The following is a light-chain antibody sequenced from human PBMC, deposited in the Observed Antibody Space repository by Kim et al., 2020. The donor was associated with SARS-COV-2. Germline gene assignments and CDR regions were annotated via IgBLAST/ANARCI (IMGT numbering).Light chain of an antibody. J-gene: IGKJ4*01. V-gene: IGKV3-15*01. Sequence: VSPGEGTTLSCRASENINNNCAWYQQKPGQAPRLLIYGASTRATGVPARFSGSGSGTEFTLTISSLQSEDVAVYYCHQYYNWPRTFGGGTKVDIK. CDR2: GAS. CDR3: HQYYNWPRT. CDR1: ENINNN.